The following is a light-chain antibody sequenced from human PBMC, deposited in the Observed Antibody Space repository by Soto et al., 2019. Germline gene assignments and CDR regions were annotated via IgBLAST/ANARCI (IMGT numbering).Light chain of an antibody. V-gene: IGKV3-20*01. CDR1: QSVGSSY. CDR2: GAS. Sequence: EIVLTQSPGTLSLSPGERATLSCRASQSVGSSYLAWYQQKPGQSPRLLIYGASSRATGIPDRFSGSGSGTEFTLTISRLEPEDFAVYYCQQYGSSPPITFGQGTRLEIK. J-gene: IGKJ5*01. CDR3: QQYGSSPPIT.